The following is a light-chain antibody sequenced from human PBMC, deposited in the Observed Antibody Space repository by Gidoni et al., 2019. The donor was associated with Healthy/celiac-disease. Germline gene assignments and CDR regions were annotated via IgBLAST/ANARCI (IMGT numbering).Light chain of an antibody. CDR2: GNS. CDR3: QSYDSSLSGSV. CDR1: SSNLGAGYD. V-gene: IGLV1-40*01. Sequence: QSVLTQPPSVSGAPGQRVTISCTGSSSNLGAGYDVHWDQQLPGTAPKLLIDGNSNRPSGVPDRFSGSKSGTSASLAITGLQAEDEADYYCQSYDSSLSGSVFGGGTKLTVL. J-gene: IGLJ2*01.